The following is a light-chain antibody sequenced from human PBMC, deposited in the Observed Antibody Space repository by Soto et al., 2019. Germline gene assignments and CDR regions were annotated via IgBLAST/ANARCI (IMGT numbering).Light chain of an antibody. J-gene: IGLJ1*01. CDR1: SSDVGGYNY. V-gene: IGLV2-14*01. Sequence: QSALTQPASVPGSPGQSITISCTGTSSDVGGYNYISWYQQHPDKAPKLMIYEVSNRPSGVSNRFSGSKSGNTASLTISGLQAEDEADYYCSSYTSSNTLDVFGTGTKLTVL. CDR3: SSYTSSNTLDV. CDR2: EVS.